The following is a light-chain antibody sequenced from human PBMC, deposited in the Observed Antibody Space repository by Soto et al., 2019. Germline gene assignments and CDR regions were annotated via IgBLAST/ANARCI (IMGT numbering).Light chain of an antibody. V-gene: IGLV1-40*01. Sequence: VLTQPPSVSGAPGQRVTISCAGSSSNIGAGYDVHWYQQIPGTAPKLLIYANINRPSGVPDRFSGSKSGASASLAITGLQAEDEADYYCKSYDSSLSGYVFGTGTKVTGL. CDR2: ANI. CDR1: SSNIGAGYD. CDR3: KSYDSSLSGYV. J-gene: IGLJ1*01.